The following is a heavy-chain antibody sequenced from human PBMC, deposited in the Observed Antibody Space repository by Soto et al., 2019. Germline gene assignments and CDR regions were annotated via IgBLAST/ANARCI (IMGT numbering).Heavy chain of an antibody. D-gene: IGHD3-3*01. CDR2: IYYSGST. V-gene: IGHV4-31*03. J-gene: IGHJ6*02. CDR3: ARDQVRQMEWARSNYYYYYGMDV. CDR1: GGSISSGGYY. Sequence: SETLSLTCIVSGGSISSGGYYWSWIRQHPGKGLEWIGYIYYSGSTYYNPSLKSRVTISVDTSKNQFSLKLSSVTAADTAVYYCARDQVRQMEWARSNYYYYYGMDVWGQGTTVTVSS.